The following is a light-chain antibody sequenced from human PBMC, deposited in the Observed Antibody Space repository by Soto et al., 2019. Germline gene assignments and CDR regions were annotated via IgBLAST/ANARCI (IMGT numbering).Light chain of an antibody. Sequence: EIVLTQSPGTLSLSPGERATLSCRASQSVSSSYLAWYQQKPGQAPRLLIYGASSRATGIPDRFSGSGSGTDFTLTISRLEPEDFAVYYCQQYGSSLLFTSGPGTKVDIE. CDR2: GAS. CDR3: QQYGSSLLFT. V-gene: IGKV3-20*01. CDR1: QSVSSSY. J-gene: IGKJ3*01.